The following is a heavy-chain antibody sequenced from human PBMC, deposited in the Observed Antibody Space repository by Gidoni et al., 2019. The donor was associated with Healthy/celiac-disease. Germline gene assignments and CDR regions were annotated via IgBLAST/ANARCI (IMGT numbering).Heavy chain of an antibody. J-gene: IGHJ4*02. CDR1: GFTFSSYA. D-gene: IGHD6-19*01. CDR2: IWGSGGST. CDR3: AKDAAEQWLVREWFDY. V-gene: IGHV3-23*01. Sequence: EVQLLESGGGLVQPGGSLRLSCAASGFTFSSYAMSWVRQAPGKGLEWVSAIWGSGGSTYYADSVKGRFTISRDNSKNTLYLQMNSLRAEDTAVYYCAKDAAEQWLVREWFDYWGQGTLVTVSS.